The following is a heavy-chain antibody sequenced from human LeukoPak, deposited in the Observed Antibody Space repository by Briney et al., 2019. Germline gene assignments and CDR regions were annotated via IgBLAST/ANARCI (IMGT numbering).Heavy chain of an antibody. Sequence: GGSLRLSCAASGFTFITYTMNWVRQAPGKGLEWVSSISSRSTYIYYADSVKGRFTISRDNAKNSLYLQMNSLRVEDTAIYYCARLGRLVPTFWGQGTTVTVSS. V-gene: IGHV3-21*04. CDR1: GFTFITYT. CDR3: ARLGRLVPTF. J-gene: IGHJ6*02. CDR2: ISSRSTYI. D-gene: IGHD2-2*01.